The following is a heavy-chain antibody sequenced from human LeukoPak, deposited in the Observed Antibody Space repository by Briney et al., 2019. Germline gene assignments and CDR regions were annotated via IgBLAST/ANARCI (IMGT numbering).Heavy chain of an antibody. D-gene: IGHD3-10*01. CDR3: ARDLSWFGELYWFDP. CDR1: GGSFSGYY. CDR2: IYYSGST. J-gene: IGHJ5*02. Sequence: SETLSLTCAVYGGSFSGYYWSWIRQPPGKGLEWIGYIYYSGSTNYNPSLKSRVTISVDTSKNQFSLKLSSVTAADTAVYYCARDLSWFGELYWFDPWGQGTLVTVSS. V-gene: IGHV4-59*01.